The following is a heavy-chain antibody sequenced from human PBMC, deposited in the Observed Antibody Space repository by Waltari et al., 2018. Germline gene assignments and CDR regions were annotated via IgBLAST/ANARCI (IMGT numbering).Heavy chain of an antibody. Sequence: EVQLVESGGGLVHPGGSLRLSCAASGFSFSRYWMSWVRQAPGKGLEWVASIKQDVSDKHYMDSVRGRFTISRDNAKKSLYLEMNRLIDDDTAVYYCASVRSGWDFWGQGTLVTVSS. D-gene: IGHD6-19*01. CDR3: ASVRSGWDF. CDR2: IKQDVSDK. J-gene: IGHJ4*02. CDR1: GFSFSRYW. V-gene: IGHV3-7*02.